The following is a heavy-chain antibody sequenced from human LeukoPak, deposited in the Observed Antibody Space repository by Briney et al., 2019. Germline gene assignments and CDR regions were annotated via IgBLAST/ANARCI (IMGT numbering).Heavy chain of an antibody. J-gene: IGHJ3*02. V-gene: IGHV3-23*01. CDR2: ISGSGVGT. D-gene: IGHD2-21*01. CDR1: GFTFSSYT. Sequence: GGSLRLSRAASGFTFSSYTMNWVRQAPGKGLEWVSAISGSGVGTYYADSVKGRFTISRDNSWNTLYLQMSSLRAEDTAVYYCAKDQVISGSEASDIWGQGTMVTVSS. CDR3: AKDQVISGSEASDI.